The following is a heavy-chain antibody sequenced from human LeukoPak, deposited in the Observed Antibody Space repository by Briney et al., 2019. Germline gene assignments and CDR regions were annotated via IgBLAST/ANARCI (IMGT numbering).Heavy chain of an antibody. CDR2: IYHSGST. V-gene: IGHV4-31*03. CDR3: ARGGYDFWSGYDGAYYYYMDV. D-gene: IGHD3-3*01. CDR1: GGSISSGGYY. Sequence: PSETLSLTCTVSGGSISSGGYYWSWIRQHPGKGLEWIGYIYHSGSTYYNPSLKSRVTISVDTSKNQFSLKLSSVTAADTAVYYCARGGYDFWSGYDGAYYYYMDVWGKGTTVTVSS. J-gene: IGHJ6*03.